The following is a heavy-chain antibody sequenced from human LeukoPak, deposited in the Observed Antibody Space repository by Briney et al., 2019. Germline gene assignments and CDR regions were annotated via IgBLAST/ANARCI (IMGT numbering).Heavy chain of an antibody. J-gene: IGHJ4*02. CDR2: ISYGGSNK. CDR1: GFTFSSYG. Sequence: GGSLRLSCAASGFTFSSYGMHWVRQAPGKGLEWVAVISYGGSNKYYADSVKGRFTISRDNSKNTLYLQMNSLRAEDTAVYYCALRSPLDYWGQGTLVTVSS. D-gene: IGHD3-3*01. CDR3: ALRSPLDY. V-gene: IGHV3-30*03.